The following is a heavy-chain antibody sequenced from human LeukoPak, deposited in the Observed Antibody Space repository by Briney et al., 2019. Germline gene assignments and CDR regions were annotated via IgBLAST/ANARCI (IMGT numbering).Heavy chain of an antibody. CDR1: GGSFSGYY. V-gene: IGHV4-34*01. Sequence: SETLSLTCAVYGGSFSGYYWSWIRQPPGKGLEWIGEINHSGSTNYNPSLKSRVTISVDTSKNQFSLKLSSATAADTAVYYCARDQGRGSSWSDYWGQGTLVTVSS. CDR3: ARDQGRGSSWSDY. CDR2: INHSGST. J-gene: IGHJ4*02. D-gene: IGHD6-13*01.